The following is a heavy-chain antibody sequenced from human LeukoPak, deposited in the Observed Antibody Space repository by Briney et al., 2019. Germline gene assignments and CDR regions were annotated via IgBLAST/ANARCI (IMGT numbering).Heavy chain of an antibody. J-gene: IGHJ4*02. CDR3: AKSLYDSSGYYYYLDY. V-gene: IGHV1-18*01. Sequence: ASVKVSCKASGYTFTSYGISWVRQAPGQGLEWMGWISAYNGNTNYAQKLQGRVTMTTDTSTSTAYMELRSLRAEDTAVYYCAKSLYDSSGYYYYLDYWGQGTLVTVSS. CDR1: GYTFTSYG. CDR2: ISAYNGNT. D-gene: IGHD3-22*01.